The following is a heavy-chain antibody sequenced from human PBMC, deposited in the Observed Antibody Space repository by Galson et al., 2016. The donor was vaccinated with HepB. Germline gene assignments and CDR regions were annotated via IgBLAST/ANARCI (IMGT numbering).Heavy chain of an antibody. Sequence: ETLSLTCTVSGASLSPYYWSWIRQPPGKGLEWIGEINHSGSTNYNPSLKSRVTISVDTSKNQFSLKLSSVTAADTAVYYCARGDNPNYGDYASAYYYMDVWGKGTTVTVSS. V-gene: IGHV4-34*01. CDR3: ARGDNPNYGDYASAYYYMDV. D-gene: IGHD4-17*01. J-gene: IGHJ6*03. CDR1: GASLSPYY. CDR2: INHSGST.